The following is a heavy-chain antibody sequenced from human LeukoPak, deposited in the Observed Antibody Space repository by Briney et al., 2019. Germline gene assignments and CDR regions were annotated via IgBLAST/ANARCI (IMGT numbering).Heavy chain of an antibody. J-gene: IGHJ4*02. CDR3: AREILEPGKTHEY. CDR1: GFTFRNYW. Sequence: GGSLRLSCAASGFTFRNYWMHWVRQAPEKGLVWVSRIVGDGSRTAYADSVKGRFTISRDNAKNTLYLQMDSLRAEDTAMYYCAREILEPGKTHEYWGQGTLVTVSS. D-gene: IGHD1-1*01. V-gene: IGHV3-74*01. CDR2: IVGDGSRT.